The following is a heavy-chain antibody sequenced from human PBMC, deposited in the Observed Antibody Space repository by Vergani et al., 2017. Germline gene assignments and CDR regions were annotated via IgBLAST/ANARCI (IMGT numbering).Heavy chain of an antibody. CDR3: ARDLVAGDAYNFGY. CDR1: GFVFNTYT. J-gene: IGHJ4*02. D-gene: IGHD5-24*01. CDR2: ISSSGADT. Sequence: EVHLVESGGGLVQPGGSLRLSCVASGFVFNTYTFSWVRRAPGKGLEWLAKISSSGADTYYANSVRGRFTISRNSDTDSLYLQMHSLRVEDTATYYCARDLVAGDAYNFGYWGQGTPVTVSP. V-gene: IGHV3-48*01.